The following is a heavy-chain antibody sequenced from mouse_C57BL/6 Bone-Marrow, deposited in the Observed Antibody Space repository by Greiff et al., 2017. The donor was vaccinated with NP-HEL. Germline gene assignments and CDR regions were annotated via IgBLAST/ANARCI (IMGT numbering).Heavy chain of an antibody. CDR1: GYTFTSYG. CDR3: ARLGIYYDYDVGYFDY. J-gene: IGHJ2*01. CDR2: IYPRSGNT. D-gene: IGHD2-4*01. V-gene: IGHV1-81*01. Sequence: VQLQQSGAELARPGASVKLSCKASGYTFTSYGISWVKQRTGQGLEWIGEIYPRSGNTYYNEKFKGKATLTADKSSSTAYMELRSLTSEDSAVYFCARLGIYYDYDVGYFDYWGKGTTLTVSS.